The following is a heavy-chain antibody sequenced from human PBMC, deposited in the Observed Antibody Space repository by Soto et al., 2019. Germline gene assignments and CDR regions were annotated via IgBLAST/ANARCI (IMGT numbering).Heavy chain of an antibody. V-gene: IGHV3-30*18. Sequence: QVQLVESGGGVVQPGRSLRLSCAASGFTFSSYGMHWVRQAPGKGLEWVAVISYDVSNKYYADSVKGRFTISRDNSKNTLYLQMNSLIAEDTVVYYCEKELRRWLPAYGMDVWGQGTTVTVSS. CDR2: ISYDVSNK. CDR1: GFTFSSYG. CDR3: EKELRRWLPAYGMDV. D-gene: IGHD6-19*01. J-gene: IGHJ6*02.